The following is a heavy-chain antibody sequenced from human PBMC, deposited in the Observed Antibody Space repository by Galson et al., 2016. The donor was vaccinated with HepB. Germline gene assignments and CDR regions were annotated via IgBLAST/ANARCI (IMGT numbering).Heavy chain of an antibody. Sequence: QSGAEVTKPGASVKVSCKASGYTFTPYGISWVRQAPGQGLEWMGWISADDGNTNYAQKFQGRLTMTSDTSTSTAYMELRSLRSDDTAVYYCARDWYYYDSSGYFYVDPHNCGMDVWGQGTTVTVS. J-gene: IGHJ6*02. CDR3: ARDWYYYDSSGYFYVDPHNCGMDV. D-gene: IGHD3-22*01. V-gene: IGHV1-18*01. CDR2: ISADDGNT. CDR1: GYTFTPYG.